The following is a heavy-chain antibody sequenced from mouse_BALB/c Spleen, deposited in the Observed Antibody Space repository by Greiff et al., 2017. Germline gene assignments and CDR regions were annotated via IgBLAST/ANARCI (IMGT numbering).Heavy chain of an antibody. CDR1: GYTFTDYA. Sequence: QVQLQQSGAELVRPGVSVKISCKGSGYTFTDYAMHWVKQSHAKSLEWIGVISTYYGDASYNQKFKGKATMTVDKSSSTAYMELARLTSEDSAIYYCARPGYAMDYWGQGTSVTVSS. CDR2: ISTYYGDA. CDR3: ARPGYAMDY. V-gene: IGHV1S137*01. J-gene: IGHJ4*01.